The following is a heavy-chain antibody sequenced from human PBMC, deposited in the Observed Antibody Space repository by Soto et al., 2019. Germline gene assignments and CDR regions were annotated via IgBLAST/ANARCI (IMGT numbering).Heavy chain of an antibody. V-gene: IGHV2-5*01. CDR2: ISWKDDK. Sequence: QITLKESGPPLVKPTQTLTLTCTYSGFSLTTSGAGVGWIRQPPGKALEWLALISWKDDKRYNPGLESRLTLTEDTSKYQVLLTLTNTDPVDTATNFCAHRYGGKSYIWDFETWGQGTLVTVSS. CDR3: AHRYGGKSYIWDFET. D-gene: IGHD4-17*01. J-gene: IGHJ4*02. CDR1: GFSLTTSGAG.